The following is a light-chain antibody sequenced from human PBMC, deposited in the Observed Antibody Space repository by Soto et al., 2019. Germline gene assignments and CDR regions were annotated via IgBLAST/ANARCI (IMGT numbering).Light chain of an antibody. Sequence: DIQMTQSASSLPASVGDTVTISCQASQDISKYLNWFQQKPGKAPKLLIYDVFNVETGVPSRFSGRGSGTDFTLIIINLQPEDFATYYCQQYEQLPITFGGGTKV. V-gene: IGKV1-33*01. CDR3: QQYEQLPIT. J-gene: IGKJ4*01. CDR2: DVF. CDR1: QDISKY.